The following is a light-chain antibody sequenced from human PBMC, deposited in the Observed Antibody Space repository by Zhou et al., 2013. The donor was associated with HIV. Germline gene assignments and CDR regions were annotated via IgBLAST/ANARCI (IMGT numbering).Light chain of an antibody. J-gene: IGKJ5*01. Sequence: DIQMTQSPSSLSASVGDRVTITCRASQGIYNSLAWYQQKPGKPPELLIFSASTLQSGVPSRFSGSGYGTDFTLTISSLQPEDVATYYCQKYNNVPLTFGQGTRLEIK. CDR3: QKYNNVPLT. CDR2: SAS. V-gene: IGKV1-27*01. CDR1: QGIYNS.